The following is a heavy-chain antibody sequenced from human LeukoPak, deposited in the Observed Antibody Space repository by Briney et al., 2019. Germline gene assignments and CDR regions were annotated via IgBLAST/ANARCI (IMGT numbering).Heavy chain of an antibody. D-gene: IGHD3-16*02. J-gene: IGHJ4*02. V-gene: IGHV1-2*02. Sequence: GASVKVSCKASGYTFTGYYMHWVRQAPGQGLEWMGWINPNSGGTNYAQKFQGRVTMTRDTSISTAYMELSRLRSDDTAVYYCARVLTYDYVWGSYRNEEEGFDYWGQGTLVTVSS. CDR1: GYTFTGYY. CDR3: ARVLTYDYVWGSYRNEEEGFDY. CDR2: INPNSGGT.